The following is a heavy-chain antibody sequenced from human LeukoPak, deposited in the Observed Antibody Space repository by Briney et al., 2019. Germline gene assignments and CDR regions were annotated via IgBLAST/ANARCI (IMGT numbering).Heavy chain of an antibody. CDR2: IYHSGST. V-gene: IGHV4-30-2*01. J-gene: IGHJ3*02. CDR1: GGSISSGGYH. D-gene: IGHD1-26*01. CDR3: AREGSWMWELLEDAFDI. Sequence: SQTLSLTCTVSGGSISSGGYHWSWIRQPPGKGLEWIGYIYHSGSTYYNPSLKSRVTISVDRSKNQFSLKLSSVTAADTAVYSCAREGSWMWELLEDAFDIWGQGTMVTVSS.